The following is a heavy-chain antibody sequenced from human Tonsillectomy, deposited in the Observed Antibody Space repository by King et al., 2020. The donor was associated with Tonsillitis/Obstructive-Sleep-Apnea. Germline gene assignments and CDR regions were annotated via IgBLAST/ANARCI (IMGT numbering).Heavy chain of an antibody. CDR2: IKSKTEGGTT. V-gene: IGHV3-15*01. D-gene: IGHD3/OR15-3a*01. CDR3: TTDGLPD. CDR1: GFTFSNAW. Sequence: QLVQSGGGLVNPGGSLRLSCAASGFTFSNAWMSWVRQAPGKGLEWVGRIKSKTEGGTTDYVAPVKGRFIISRDDSKNTVYLQMNSLKTEDTAVYYCTTDGLPDWGQGTLVTVSS. J-gene: IGHJ4*02.